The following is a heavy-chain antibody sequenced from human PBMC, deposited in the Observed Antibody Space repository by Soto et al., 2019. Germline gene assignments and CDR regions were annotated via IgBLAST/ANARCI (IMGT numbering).Heavy chain of an antibody. D-gene: IGHD3-10*01. V-gene: IGHV4-34*01. CDR3: ARQKGTYYYYGMDV. J-gene: IGHJ6*01. CDR1: GGSFSGYY. CDR2: INHSGST. Sequence: TLSLTCAVYGGSFSGYYWSWIRQPPGKGLEWIGEINHSGSTNYNPSLKSRVTISVDTSKNQFSLKLSSVTAADTAVYYCARQKGTYYYYGMDVLGQGTTVTVS.